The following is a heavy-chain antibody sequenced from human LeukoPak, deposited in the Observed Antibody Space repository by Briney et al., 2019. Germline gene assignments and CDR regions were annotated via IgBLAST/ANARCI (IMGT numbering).Heavy chain of an antibody. V-gene: IGHV3-7*01. J-gene: IGHJ3*02. CDR3: ARLRPIGPTEAFDI. CDR2: IKEDGSRK. CDR1: GFTFSSYW. Sequence: GGSLRLSCVVSGFTFSSYWMTWVRQAPGKGLEWVANIKEDGSRKYYGDSVKGRFTISRDNTKNSLYLQMSSLRVEDTALYYCARLRPIGPTEAFDIWGQGTMVTVSS. D-gene: IGHD4-17*01.